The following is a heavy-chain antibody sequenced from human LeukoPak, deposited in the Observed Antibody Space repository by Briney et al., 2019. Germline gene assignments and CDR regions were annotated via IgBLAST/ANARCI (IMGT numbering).Heavy chain of an antibody. CDR1: GGSISSGSYY. V-gene: IGHV4-61*02. CDR3: ARQGSSSWYKAFDI. CDR2: IYTSGST. D-gene: IGHD6-13*01. J-gene: IGHJ3*02. Sequence: SETLSLTCTVSGGSISSGSYYWSWIRQPAGKGLEWIGRIYTSGSTNYNPSLKSRVTISVDKSKNQFSLKLSSVTAADTAVYYCARQGSSSWYKAFDIWGQGTMVTVSS.